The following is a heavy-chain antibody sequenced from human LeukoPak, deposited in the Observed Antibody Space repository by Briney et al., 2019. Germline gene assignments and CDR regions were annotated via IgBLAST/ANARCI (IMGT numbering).Heavy chain of an antibody. V-gene: IGHV3-7*01. CDR1: GFTSSSYW. CDR3: ARGGVLRYFDWSDY. D-gene: IGHD3-9*01. J-gene: IGHJ4*02. CDR2: IKQDGSEK. Sequence: PGGSLTPSSAPSGFTSSSYWISWVRQAPGKGLEWVANIKQDGSEKYYVDSVKGRFTISRDNAKNSLYLQMNSLRAEDTAVYYCARGGVLRYFDWSDYGGQGSLVTVSS.